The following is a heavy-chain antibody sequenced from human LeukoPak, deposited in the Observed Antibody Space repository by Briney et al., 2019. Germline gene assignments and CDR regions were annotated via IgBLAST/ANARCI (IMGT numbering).Heavy chain of an antibody. Sequence: ASVKDSCKSSGYTFTTHVINWVRQAPGQGLEWLGWMNPNSGITGYAQKFQSRVNTTRDTSRSTVYMQLGSLRHDDTAVYYSARESGWTDNWLDSWGQGTLVTVSS. D-gene: IGHD6-19*01. V-gene: IGHV1-8*01. CDR3: ARESGWTDNWLDS. CDR1: GYTFTTHV. J-gene: IGHJ5*01. CDR2: MNPNSGIT.